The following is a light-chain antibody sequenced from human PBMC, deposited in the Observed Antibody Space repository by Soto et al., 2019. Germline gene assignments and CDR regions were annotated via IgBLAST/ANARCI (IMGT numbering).Light chain of an antibody. Sequence: DIQMTRSPSTLSGSVGDRVTITCRASQSISSWLAWYQQKPGKAPTLLISAASRLQSGVLSMFSGSGSGTDFTLTISSLQPEDFATYYCQQLNSYIFTFGQGTRLEIK. V-gene: IGKV1-5*01. CDR2: AAS. CDR1: QSISSW. J-gene: IGKJ5*01. CDR3: QQLNSYIFT.